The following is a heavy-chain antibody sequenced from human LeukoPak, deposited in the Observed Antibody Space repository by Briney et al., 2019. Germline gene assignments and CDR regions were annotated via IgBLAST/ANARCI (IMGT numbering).Heavy chain of an antibody. CDR2: INAYNGNT. CDR1: GYTFTGNG. D-gene: IGHD2-2*01. CDR3: ARAGYCSGAACYAEGIDY. Sequence: ASVKVSCKASGYTFTGNGITWVRQAPGQGLEWMGWINAYNGNTVYAQMFEGRVTLITDTSTTTAYMELTNLRSDGTAIYYCARAGYCSGAACYAEGIDYWGQGTLVTVSS. V-gene: IGHV1-18*01. J-gene: IGHJ4*02.